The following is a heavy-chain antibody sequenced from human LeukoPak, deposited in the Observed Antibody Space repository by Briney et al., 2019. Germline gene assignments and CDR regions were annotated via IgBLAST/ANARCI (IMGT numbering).Heavy chain of an antibody. Sequence: GGSLRLSCAASGFTFSDYYMSWIRRAPGKGLEWASFISSSGSIIYYADSVKGRFTISRDNTKNSLYLQMNSLRAEDTAVYYCARVWFAGSYPLDYWGQGTLVTVSS. J-gene: IGHJ4*02. D-gene: IGHD3-10*01. V-gene: IGHV3-11*01. CDR3: ARVWFAGSYPLDY. CDR1: GFTFSDYY. CDR2: ISSSGSII.